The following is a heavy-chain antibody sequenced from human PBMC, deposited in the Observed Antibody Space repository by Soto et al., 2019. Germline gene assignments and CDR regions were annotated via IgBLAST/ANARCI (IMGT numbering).Heavy chain of an antibody. Sequence: ASVKVSCKASGYTFTSYGISWVRQAPGQGLEWMGWISAYNGNTNYAQKLQGRVTMTRYTSTSTAYMELRSLRSEDMAVYYCARDSKTELPYYYDSSGYFYFDYWGQGTLVTVSS. V-gene: IGHV1-18*03. CDR2: ISAYNGNT. D-gene: IGHD3-22*01. CDR3: ARDSKTELPYYYDSSGYFYFDY. CDR1: GYTFTSYG. J-gene: IGHJ4*02.